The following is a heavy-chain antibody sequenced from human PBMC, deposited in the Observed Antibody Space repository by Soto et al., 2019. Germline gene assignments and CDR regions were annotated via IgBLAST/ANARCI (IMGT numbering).Heavy chain of an antibody. CDR2: INTGNGNT. V-gene: IGHV1-3*04. J-gene: IGHJ6*02. CDR3: ARGEQLYHYYYGMDV. Sequence: WASVKVSCKASGYSFTTHAMIWVRQAPGQRPEWMGWINTGNGNTRYSPKFQGRVNITRDTSASTAYMELSSLKSEDTAVYYCARGEQLYHYYYGMDVWGQGSTVTVSS. CDR1: GYSFTTHA.